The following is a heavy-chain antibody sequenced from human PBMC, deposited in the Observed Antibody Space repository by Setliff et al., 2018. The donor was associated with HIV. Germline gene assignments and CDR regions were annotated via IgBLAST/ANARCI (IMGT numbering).Heavy chain of an antibody. D-gene: IGHD3-3*01. J-gene: IGHJ1*01. Sequence: SETLSLTCTVYGASISNSNSYWGWIRQPPGKRLEWLGSVYQSGSTSYNPSLSSRLTISVDTSKNQVSLRLSSVTAADTAVYYCARVNGYYDFWSGPAGYFQPWGQGTLVTVSS. CDR2: VYQSGST. V-gene: IGHV4-39*02. CDR1: GASISNSNSY. CDR3: ARVNGYYDFWSGPAGYFQP.